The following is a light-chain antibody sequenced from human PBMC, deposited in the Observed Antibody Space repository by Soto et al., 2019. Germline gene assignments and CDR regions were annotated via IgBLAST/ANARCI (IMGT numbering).Light chain of an antibody. CDR1: QSVPGSF. J-gene: IGKJ1*01. V-gene: IGKV3-20*01. Sequence: EIVLTQSPGTLSLSPGERATLSCRASQSVPGSFLSWYRQKPGQAPRLLIYHASSSATGMPDRFSGSGSGTDFTLTISTQEPEDFTVYFSQPYGCSSWTFGQGSKVEIK. CDR2: HAS. CDR3: QPYGCSSWT.